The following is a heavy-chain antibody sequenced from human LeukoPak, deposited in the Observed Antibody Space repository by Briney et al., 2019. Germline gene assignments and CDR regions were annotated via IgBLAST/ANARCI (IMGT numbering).Heavy chain of an antibody. D-gene: IGHD6-13*01. Sequence: QSGGSLRLSCAASGFTFSSYAMHWVRQAPGKGLEWVAVISYDGSNKYYADSVKGRFTISRDNSKNTLYLQMNSLRAEDTAVYYCARVDNSSSWYVRRRYYYYYMDVWGKGTTVTVSS. V-gene: IGHV3-30-3*01. CDR2: ISYDGSNK. CDR1: GFTFSSYA. CDR3: ARVDNSSSWYVRRRYYYYYMDV. J-gene: IGHJ6*03.